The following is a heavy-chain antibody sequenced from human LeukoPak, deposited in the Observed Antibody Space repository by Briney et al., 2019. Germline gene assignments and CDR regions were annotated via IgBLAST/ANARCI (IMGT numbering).Heavy chain of an antibody. CDR2: IITYNGNT. CDR1: GYTFTSYG. J-gene: IGHJ6*03. Sequence: ASVKVSCKTSGYTFTSYGLSWVRQAPGQGLEWMGWIITYNGNTYYSQKLQGRVTMTTDTSTSTAYMELRSLRSDDTAVYYCAKTTVTSEEYFYYYTDVWGKGTTVTVSS. D-gene: IGHD4-17*01. V-gene: IGHV1-18*01. CDR3: AKTTVTSEEYFYYYTDV.